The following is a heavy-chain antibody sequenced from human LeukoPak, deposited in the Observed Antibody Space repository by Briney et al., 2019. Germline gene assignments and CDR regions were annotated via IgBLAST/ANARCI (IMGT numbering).Heavy chain of an antibody. D-gene: IGHD2-21*02. CDR3: ARGLAYYCGGDCYQFDY. CDR1: GYTFTSYD. V-gene: IGHV1-8*01. CDR2: MNPNSGNT. Sequence: GASVKVSCEASGYTFTSYDINWVRQATGQGLEWMGWMNPNSGNTGYAQKFQGRVTMSRNTSISTAYMELSSLRSEDTAVYYCARGLAYYCGGDCYQFDYWGQGTLVTVSS. J-gene: IGHJ4*02.